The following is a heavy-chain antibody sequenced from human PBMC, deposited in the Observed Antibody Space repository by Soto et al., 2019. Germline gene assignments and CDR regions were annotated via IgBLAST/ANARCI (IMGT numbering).Heavy chain of an antibody. CDR2: ISSGSSYI. CDR3: ASSNY. Sequence: PGGSLRLSCAASGFTFSSYSMNWVRQAPGKGLEWVSYISSGSSYIYYADSVKGRFTISRDNAKNSLYLQMNSLRPEDTALYYCASSNYWGQETLVTVSS. V-gene: IGHV3-21*05. J-gene: IGHJ4*02. CDR1: GFTFSSYS.